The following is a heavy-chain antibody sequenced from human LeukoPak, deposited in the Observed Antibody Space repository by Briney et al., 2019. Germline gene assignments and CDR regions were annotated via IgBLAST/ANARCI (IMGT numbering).Heavy chain of an antibody. Sequence: GASVKVSCKASRYTFTGYYMHWVRQAPGQGLEWMGRINPNSGGTNYAQKFQGRVTMTRDTSISTAYMELSRLRSDDTAVYYCARERYYGSGSYYNRWGQGTLVTVSS. CDR2: INPNSGGT. CDR1: RYTFTGYY. J-gene: IGHJ4*02. V-gene: IGHV1-2*06. D-gene: IGHD3-10*01. CDR3: ARERYYGSGSYYNR.